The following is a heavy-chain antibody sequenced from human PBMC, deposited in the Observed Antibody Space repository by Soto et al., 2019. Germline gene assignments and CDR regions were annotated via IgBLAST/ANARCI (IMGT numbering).Heavy chain of an antibody. D-gene: IGHD3-3*01. V-gene: IGHV3-23*01. CDR1: GFTFSSYA. CDR2: ISGSGGST. CDR3: AKDLVRADFGAIVRYGMDV. J-gene: IGHJ6*02. Sequence: GGSLRLSCAASGFTFSSYAMSWVRQAPGKGLEWVSAISGSGGSTYYADSVKGRFTISRDNSKNTLYLQMNSLRAEDTAVYYCAKDLVRADFGAIVRYGMDVWGQGTTVTVSS.